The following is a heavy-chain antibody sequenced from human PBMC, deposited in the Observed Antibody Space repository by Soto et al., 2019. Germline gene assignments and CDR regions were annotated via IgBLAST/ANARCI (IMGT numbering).Heavy chain of an antibody. CDR2: FESGGSI. J-gene: IGHJ4*02. CDR1: GFSVRTNY. D-gene: IGHD2-21*02. Sequence: PGGSLRLSCAASGFSVRTNYMSWVRQAPGKGLEWVSVFESGGSIYYADSVKGRFIISRDYARNTVDLQLNSLRADDTAVYYCARAGVTPDFFDYWGQGTLVTVYS. CDR3: ARAGVTPDFFDY. V-gene: IGHV3-53*01.